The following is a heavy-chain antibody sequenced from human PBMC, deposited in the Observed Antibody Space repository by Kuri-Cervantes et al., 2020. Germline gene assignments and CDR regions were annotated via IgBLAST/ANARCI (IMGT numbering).Heavy chain of an antibody. D-gene: IGHD6-19*01. Sequence: LSLTCAASGFTFDDYAMHWVRQVPGKGLEWVSGINWNSDNIGYADSVKGRFTISRDNAKNSLYLQMNSLRAEDTAVYYCAKDLSSGWPDDAFDIWGQGTMVTVSS. CDR3: AKDLSSGWPDDAFDI. CDR1: GFTFDDYA. CDR2: INWNSDNI. V-gene: IGHV3-9*01. J-gene: IGHJ3*02.